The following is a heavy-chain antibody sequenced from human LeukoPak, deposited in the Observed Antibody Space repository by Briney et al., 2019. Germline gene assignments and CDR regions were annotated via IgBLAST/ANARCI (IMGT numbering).Heavy chain of an antibody. CDR3: ARSRHSYDSTGFPHY. J-gene: IGHJ4*02. V-gene: IGHV3-30*02. CDR1: GFTFSGYG. CDR2: IRYDGSNK. D-gene: IGHD3-22*01. Sequence: GGSLRLSCAASGFTFSGYGMHWVRQAPGKGLEWEIFIRYDGSNKYYADSVKGRFTISRDNSKNTLYLQMNSLRAEDTALYYCARSRHSYDSTGFPHYWGQGTLVTVSS.